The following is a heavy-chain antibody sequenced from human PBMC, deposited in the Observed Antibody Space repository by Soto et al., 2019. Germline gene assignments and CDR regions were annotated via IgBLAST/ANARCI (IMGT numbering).Heavy chain of an antibody. Sequence: GGSLRLSCAASGFTFSSYGMHWVRQAPGKGLEWVAVINGGGSTDYADSVKGRFTISRDISRNALYLQLNSLRSEDTAVYYCVRENYYYGMDVWGQGTTVTVS. CDR1: GFTFSSYG. V-gene: IGHV3-66*01. CDR3: VRENYYYGMDV. J-gene: IGHJ6*02. D-gene: IGHD3-10*01. CDR2: INGGGST.